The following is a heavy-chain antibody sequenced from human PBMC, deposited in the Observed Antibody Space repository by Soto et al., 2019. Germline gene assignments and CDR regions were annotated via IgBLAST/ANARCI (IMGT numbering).Heavy chain of an antibody. V-gene: IGHV4-34*01. CDR3: ARDTYYDILAGYYPLYYFDY. CDR2: INHSGST. Sequence: SETLSLTCAVYGGSFRGYCWCWIRKPPGKGLEWNGVINHSGSTNYNPSLKSRVTISVDTSKNPFSLKLSPVTAADTAVYYCARDTYYDILAGYYPLYYFDYWGQGTLVTVSS. CDR1: GGSFRGYC. J-gene: IGHJ4*02. D-gene: IGHD3-9*01.